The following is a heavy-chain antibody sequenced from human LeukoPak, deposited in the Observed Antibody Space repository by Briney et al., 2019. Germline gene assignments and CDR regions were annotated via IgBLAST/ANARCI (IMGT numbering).Heavy chain of an antibody. CDR2: IYYSGST. CDR1: GGSISSGGYY. CDR3: ARHFNGYSNGPIDY. D-gene: IGHD5-18*01. J-gene: IGHJ4*02. Sequence: SQTLSLTCTVSGGSISSGGYYWSWIRQHPGKGLEWIGYIYYSGSTYYNPSLKSRVTISVDTPKNQFSLKLSSVTAADTAVYYCARHFNGYSNGPIDYWGQGTLVTVSS. V-gene: IGHV4-31*03.